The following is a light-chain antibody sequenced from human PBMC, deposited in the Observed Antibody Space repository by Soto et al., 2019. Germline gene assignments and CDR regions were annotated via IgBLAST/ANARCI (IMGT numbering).Light chain of an antibody. V-gene: IGKV1-6*02. CDR2: AAS. Sequence: AIQMTQSPSSLSASVGDRVTITCRASQGIRNDLGWYQQKPGKAPKLLINAASSLQSGVPSRFSGSGSGTDLTLTISSLQPEDFAPYFCLQDYNYPRTFGQGTKVEMK. CDR1: QGIRND. J-gene: IGKJ1*01. CDR3: LQDYNYPRT.